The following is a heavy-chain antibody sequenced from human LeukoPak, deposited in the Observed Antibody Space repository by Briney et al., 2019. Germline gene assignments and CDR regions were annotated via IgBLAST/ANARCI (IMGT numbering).Heavy chain of an antibody. Sequence: PSETLSFTCTVSGGSVSNYYWSWIRQSPGKGLEWIGYISHSGSVNYNPSLKSRVTMSVDTSKNQFSLKLSSVTAADTAVYYCARVKGREGSTVIIDYWGQGTLVTVSS. CDR2: ISHSGSV. CDR1: GGSVSNYY. CDR3: ARVKGREGSTVIIDY. J-gene: IGHJ4*02. D-gene: IGHD3-10*01. V-gene: IGHV4-59*02.